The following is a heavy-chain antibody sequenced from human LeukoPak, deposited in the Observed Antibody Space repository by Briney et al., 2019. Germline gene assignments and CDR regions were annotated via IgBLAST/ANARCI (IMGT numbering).Heavy chain of an antibody. CDR2: IYYSGST. CDR1: GGSISSYY. J-gene: IGHJ4*02. CDR3: ARVSVAAHFYFDY. V-gene: IGHV4-59*01. Sequence: SETLSLTCTVSGGSISSYYWSWIRQPPGKGLEWIGYIYYSGSTNYNPSLKSRVTISEDTSKNQFSLKLSSVTAADTAVYYCARVSVAAHFYFDYWGQGTLVTVSS. D-gene: IGHD6-6*01.